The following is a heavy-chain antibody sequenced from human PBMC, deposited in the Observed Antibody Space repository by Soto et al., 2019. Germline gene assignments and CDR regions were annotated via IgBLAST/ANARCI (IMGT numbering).Heavy chain of an antibody. CDR1: GGSISSSGYY. J-gene: IGHJ5*02. CDR3: ARQIRNSNFQTPYNWFDP. V-gene: IGHV4-39*01. Sequence: PSETLSLTCTVSGGSISSSGYYWGWIRQPPDKGLEWIGSIYYTGSTYFNPSLKSRISISVDSSKNQFSLRLSSVTAADTAVYYCARQIRNSNFQTPYNWFDPWGQGALVTVSS. D-gene: IGHD3-3*02. CDR2: IYYTGST.